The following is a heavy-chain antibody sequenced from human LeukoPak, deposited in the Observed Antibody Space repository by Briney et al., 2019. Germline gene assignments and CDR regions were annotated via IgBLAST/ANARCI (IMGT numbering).Heavy chain of an antibody. CDR1: GFTFSSYA. Sequence: PGGSLRLSCAASGFTFSSYAMNWVRQAPGKGLEWVSVISGSGGSTYFADSVKGRFTISRDNSKNTLYLQMKSLRAEDTAVYYCAKEGYVSALAYWGQGTLVTVSS. CDR3: AKEGYVSALAY. CDR2: ISGSGGST. D-gene: IGHD2-2*01. J-gene: IGHJ4*02. V-gene: IGHV3-23*01.